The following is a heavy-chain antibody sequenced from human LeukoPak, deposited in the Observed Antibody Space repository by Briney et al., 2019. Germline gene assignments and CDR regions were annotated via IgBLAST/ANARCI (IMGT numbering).Heavy chain of an antibody. CDR2: IRLKGEGYSA. J-gene: IGHJ4*02. D-gene: IGHD2-15*01. V-gene: IGHV3-72*01. Sequence: GGPLGLSCEAPGFPLPNYYLDWVGKAPGKGLEWVGGIRLKGEGYSAEYAASVKGRFTISRDDSKSSLYLQMNSLKTEDTAVYYCARAGGYCSGGSCYGYYFDYWGQGTLVTVSS. CDR3: ARAGGYCSGGSCYGYYFDY. CDR1: GFPLPNYY.